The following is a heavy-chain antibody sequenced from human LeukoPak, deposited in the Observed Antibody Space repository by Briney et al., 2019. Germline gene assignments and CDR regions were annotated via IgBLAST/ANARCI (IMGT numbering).Heavy chain of an antibody. Sequence: SETPSLTCTVSGASISDYYWNWIRQPPGKGLEWIGYVYYSGSTNYNPSLKSRVTISVDTSKNQFSLKLSSVTAADTAVYYCARAKAAAGIDYFDYWGQGTLVTVSS. CDR2: VYYSGST. D-gene: IGHD6-13*01. CDR1: GASISDYY. CDR3: ARAKAAAGIDYFDY. J-gene: IGHJ4*02. V-gene: IGHV4-59*13.